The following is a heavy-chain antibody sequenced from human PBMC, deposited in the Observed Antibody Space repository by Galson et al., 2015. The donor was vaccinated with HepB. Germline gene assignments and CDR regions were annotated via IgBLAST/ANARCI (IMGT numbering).Heavy chain of an antibody. D-gene: IGHD4-17*01. V-gene: IGHV1-24*01. CDR1: GYALTELS. Sequence: SVKVSCKVSGYALTELSMHWVRQAPGKGLEWMGGFDPEDGETIYAQKFQGRVTMTEDTSTDTAYMELSSLRSEDTAVYYCATSPNGNYGGFDYWGQGTLVTVSS. CDR2: FDPEDGET. CDR3: ATSPNGNYGGFDY. J-gene: IGHJ4*02.